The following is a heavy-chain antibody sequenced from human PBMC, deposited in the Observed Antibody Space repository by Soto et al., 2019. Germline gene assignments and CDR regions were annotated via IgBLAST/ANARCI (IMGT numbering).Heavy chain of an antibody. CDR1: GGSINSAGYY. V-gene: IGHV4-31*03. CDR2: IYYTGRT. CDR3: ARLPSIISYPMDD. Sequence: QVQLQESGPGLVKPSQTLSLTCIVSGGSINSAGYYWSWVRQHPGKGLEWIGNIYYTGRTYYNPSLKIRVSMEVDTSNNHFSLTLRALTSADTAVYFRARLPSIISYPMDDWGLGTTVTVSS. J-gene: IGHJ6*02. D-gene: IGHD3-10*01.